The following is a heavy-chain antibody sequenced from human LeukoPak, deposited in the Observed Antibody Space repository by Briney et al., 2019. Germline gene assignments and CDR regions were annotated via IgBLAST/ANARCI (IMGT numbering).Heavy chain of an antibody. J-gene: IGHJ6*03. V-gene: IGHV4-34*01. CDR1: GGSFSNYY. CDR3: ARRWNYGRNYYIDV. CDR2: INDSGRI. D-gene: IGHD1-7*01. Sequence: PTETLSLTCAVYGGSFSNYYWSWIRQPPGEGLEWIGEINDSGRINYNPSLMSRVTVSVHTSKNQFSLRLTSVTATDTAVYYCARRWNYGRNYYIDVWGNGATVSVSS.